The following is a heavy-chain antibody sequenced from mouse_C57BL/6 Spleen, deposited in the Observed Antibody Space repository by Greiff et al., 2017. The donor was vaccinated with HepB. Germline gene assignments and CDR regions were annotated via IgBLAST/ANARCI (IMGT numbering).Heavy chain of an antibody. D-gene: IGHD1-1*01. CDR2: IYPGDGDT. Sequence: VQLQESGAELVKPGASVKISCKASGYAFSSYWMNWVKQRPGKGLEWIGQIYPGDGDTNYNGKFKGKATLTADKSSSTAYMQLSSLTSEDSAVYFCARYGPELPWFAYWGQGTLVTVSA. CDR3: ARYGPELPWFAY. J-gene: IGHJ3*01. CDR1: GYAFSSYW. V-gene: IGHV1-80*01.